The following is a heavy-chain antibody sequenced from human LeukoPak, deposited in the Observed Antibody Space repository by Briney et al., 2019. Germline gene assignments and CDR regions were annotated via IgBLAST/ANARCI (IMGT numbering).Heavy chain of an antibody. D-gene: IGHD3-22*01. J-gene: IGHJ4*02. CDR2: TYYSGST. V-gene: IGHV4-59*01. CDR3: ARTMEYYYDSSGYFNYYFDY. CDR1: SGSISSYY. Sequence: SETLSLTCTVSSGSISSYYWSWIRQPPGKGLEWIGYTYYSGSTNYNPSLKSRVTISVDTSKNQFSLKLSSVTAADTAVYYCARTMEYYYDSSGYFNYYFDYWGQGTLVTVSS.